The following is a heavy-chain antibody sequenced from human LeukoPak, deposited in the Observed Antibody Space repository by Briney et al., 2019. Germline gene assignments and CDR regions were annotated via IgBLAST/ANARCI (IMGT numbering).Heavy chain of an antibody. V-gene: IGHV4-61*02. J-gene: IGHJ4*02. CDR2: IYTTGST. CDR3: ARDGTGY. CDR1: GGSISSGSSY. D-gene: IGHD1-26*01. Sequence: SETLSLTCTVSGGSISSGSSYWSWIRQPAGKGLEWIGRIYTTGSTNYNPSLESRVTISVDTSKNQFSLNLSSVTAADTAVYYCARDGTGYWGQGTLVTVSS.